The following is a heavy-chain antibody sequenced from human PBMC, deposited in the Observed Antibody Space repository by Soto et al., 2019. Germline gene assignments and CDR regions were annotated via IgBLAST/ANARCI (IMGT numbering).Heavy chain of an antibody. CDR3: ARELAPAALSPSSLLDV. V-gene: IGHV3-74*01. CDR2: ISGDGSGI. Sequence: EVQLVESGGGLVQPGGSLRLSCAASGFTISSHWMHWVRQAPGKGLVWVSRISGDGSGINYADSVKGRFTISRDNAKNTLYLQMNSLRAEDTAMYYCARELAPAALSPSSLLDVWGQGTTVTVSS. D-gene: IGHD2-2*01. J-gene: IGHJ6*02. CDR1: GFTISSHW.